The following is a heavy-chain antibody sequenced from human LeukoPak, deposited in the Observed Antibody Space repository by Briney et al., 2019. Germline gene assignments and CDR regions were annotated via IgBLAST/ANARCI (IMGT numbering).Heavy chain of an antibody. CDR3: ARTITIAPPGYYYGMDV. J-gene: IGHJ6*02. D-gene: IGHD3-9*01. V-gene: IGHV1-24*01. Sequence: ASVTVSCKVSGYTLTELSMHWVRQAPGKGLEWMGGFDPEDGETIYAQKFQGRVTMTRDTSISTAYMELSRLRSDDTAVYYCARTITIAPPGYYYGMDVWGQGTTVTVSS. CDR2: FDPEDGET. CDR1: GYTLTELS.